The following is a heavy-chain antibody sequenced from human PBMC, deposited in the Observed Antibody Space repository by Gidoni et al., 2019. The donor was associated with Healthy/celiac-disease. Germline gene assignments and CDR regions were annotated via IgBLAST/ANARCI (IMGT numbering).Heavy chain of an antibody. D-gene: IGHD3-10*01. J-gene: IGHJ4*02. CDR3: ASSGSYHRNDY. V-gene: IGHV3-23*01. CDR2: SSGSGGST. Sequence: EVQLLESGAGLVQPGGSLRLSSAASCFTFSSYAMSWVRQAPGKGLAWVSASSGSGGSTYYADSVKGRFTISRDNSKNTLYLQMNSLRAEDTAVYYCASSGSYHRNDYWGQGTLVTVSS. CDR1: CFTFSSYA.